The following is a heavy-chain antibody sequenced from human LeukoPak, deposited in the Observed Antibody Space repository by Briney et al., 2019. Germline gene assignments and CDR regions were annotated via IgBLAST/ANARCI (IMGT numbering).Heavy chain of an antibody. J-gene: IGHJ4*02. CDR3: AKDRDVVVSATSDY. Sequence: GGSLRLSCAASGFTFSSYAMSWVRQAPGKGLEWVSTISGSGVSTYYPDSVKGRITISRDNFKNTLYLQINSLRDEDTAVYYCAKDRDVVVSATSDYWGQGTLVTVSS. V-gene: IGHV3-23*01. CDR2: ISGSGVST. D-gene: IGHD2-21*01. CDR1: GFTFSSYA.